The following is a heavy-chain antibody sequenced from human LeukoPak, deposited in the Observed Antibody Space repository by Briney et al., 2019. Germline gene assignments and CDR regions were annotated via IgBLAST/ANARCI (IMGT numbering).Heavy chain of an antibody. CDR1: GFTVSDNY. Sequence: GGSLRLSCAASGFTVSDNYMSWVRQAPGKGLEWVSVISGSGGSTYYADSVKGRFTISRDNSKNTLYLQMNSLRAEDTAVYYCAKDFRSSWYRYFDYWGQGALVTVSS. V-gene: IGHV3-23*01. D-gene: IGHD6-13*01. CDR2: ISGSGGST. CDR3: AKDFRSSWYRYFDY. J-gene: IGHJ4*02.